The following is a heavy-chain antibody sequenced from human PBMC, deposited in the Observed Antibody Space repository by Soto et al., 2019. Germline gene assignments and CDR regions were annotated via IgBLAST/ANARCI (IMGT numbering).Heavy chain of an antibody. CDR3: ARGEREDYGEYTAFDY. J-gene: IGHJ4*02. Sequence: HVQLMESGGGVVQPGRSLRLSCAASGFTFSSYAMHWVRQAPGKGLEWVAIISYDGSNKYYADSVKGRFTISRDNSKNTLYLQMNSLRAEDTAVYYCARGEREDYGEYTAFDYWGQGTLVTVSS. CDR2: ISYDGSNK. D-gene: IGHD4-17*01. V-gene: IGHV3-30-3*01. CDR1: GFTFSSYA.